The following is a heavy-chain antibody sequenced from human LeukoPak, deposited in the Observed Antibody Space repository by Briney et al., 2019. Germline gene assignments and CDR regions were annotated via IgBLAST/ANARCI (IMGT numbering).Heavy chain of an antibody. CDR1: GFTFSSYA. CDR2: ISYDGSNK. D-gene: IGHD6-13*01. V-gene: IGHV3-30-3*01. J-gene: IGHJ4*02. Sequence: SGGSLRLSCAASGFTFSSYAMHWVRQAPGKGLEWVAVISYDGSNKYYADSVKGRFTISRDNSKNTLYLQMNSLRAEDTAVYYCARDGYSSSWPRGYFDYWGQGTLVTVSS. CDR3: ARDGYSSSWPRGYFDY.